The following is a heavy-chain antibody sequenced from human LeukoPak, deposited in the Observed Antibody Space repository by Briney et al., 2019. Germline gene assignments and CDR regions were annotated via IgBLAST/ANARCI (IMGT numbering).Heavy chain of an antibody. CDR3: ARGRGQHDIVVVPAAIPGEKAFDY. D-gene: IGHD2-2*02. CDR2: INHSGST. V-gene: IGHV4-34*01. Sequence: SETLSLTCAVYGGSFSGYYWSWIRQPPGKGLEWIGEINHSGSTNYNPSLKSRVTISVDTSKNQFSLKLSSVTAADTAVYYCARGRGQHDIVVVPAAIPGEKAFDYWGQGTLVTVSS. J-gene: IGHJ4*02. CDR1: GGSFSGYY.